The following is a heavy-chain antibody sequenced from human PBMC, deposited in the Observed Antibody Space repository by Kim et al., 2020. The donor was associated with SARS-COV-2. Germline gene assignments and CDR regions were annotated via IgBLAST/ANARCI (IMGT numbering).Heavy chain of an antibody. CDR3: ARDPNGAVAAPALDY. D-gene: IGHD6-19*01. J-gene: IGHJ4*02. Sequence: SVKGRLTISRDNSKNTLDLQMHSLTAEDTAVYYCARDPNGAVAAPALDYWGQGTLVTVSS. V-gene: IGHV3-30*07.